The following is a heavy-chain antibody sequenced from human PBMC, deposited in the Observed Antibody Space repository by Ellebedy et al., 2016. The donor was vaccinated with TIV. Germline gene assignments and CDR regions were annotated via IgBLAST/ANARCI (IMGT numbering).Heavy chain of an antibody. J-gene: IGHJ4*02. CDR2: ISGSVSAGNT. D-gene: IGHD4-17*01. CDR3: AKPARTDATDF. V-gene: IGHV3-23*02. Sequence: GGSLRLXCTASGFAFRDYAMSWVRLTPGKRLEWVAGISGSVSAGNTFYGQPVRGRFTISRDNSKNTVYLQMDSLRVGDTAVYYCAKPARTDATDFWGQGTLVTVSS. CDR1: GFAFRDYA.